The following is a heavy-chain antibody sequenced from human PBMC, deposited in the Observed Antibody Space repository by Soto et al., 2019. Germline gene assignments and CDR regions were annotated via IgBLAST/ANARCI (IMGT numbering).Heavy chain of an antibody. V-gene: IGHV3-30*04. CDR3: AKSLQKTGDGGGDAFDI. CDR2: ISYDGSNK. J-gene: IGHJ3*02. CDR1: GFTFSSYA. Sequence: GGSLRLSCAASGFTFSSYAMHWVRQAPGKGLEWVAVISYDGSNKYYADSVKGRFTISRDNSKNTLYLQMNSLRAEDSSVYYCAKSLQKTGDGGGDAFDIWGQGTMVTVSS. D-gene: IGHD7-27*01.